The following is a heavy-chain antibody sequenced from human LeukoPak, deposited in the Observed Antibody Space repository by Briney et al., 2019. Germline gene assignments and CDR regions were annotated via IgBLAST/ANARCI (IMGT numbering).Heavy chain of an antibody. Sequence: SETLSLTCTVSGGSISSSSYYWGWIRQPPGKGLEWIGSIHYSGSTYYNPSLKSRVTISVDTSKNQFSLNLNSVTAADTGLYYCARGIDSNGYQLKGFGPWGQGTLVTVSS. CDR1: GGSISSSSYY. CDR2: IHYSGST. D-gene: IGHD3-22*01. J-gene: IGHJ5*02. CDR3: ARGIDSNGYQLKGFGP. V-gene: IGHV4-39*07.